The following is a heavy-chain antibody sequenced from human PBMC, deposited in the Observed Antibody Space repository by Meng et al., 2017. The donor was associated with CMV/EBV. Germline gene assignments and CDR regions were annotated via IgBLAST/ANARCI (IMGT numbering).Heavy chain of an antibody. D-gene: IGHD2-2*02. V-gene: IGHV3-21*01. CDR1: GFTFSSYS. J-gene: IGHJ6*02. Sequence: ETLSLTCAASGFTFSSYSMNWVRQAPGKGLEWVSSISSSSSYIYYADSVKGRFTISRDNAKNSLYLQMNSLRAEDTAVYYCARDYCSSTSCYTRRVYYGMDVWGQGTTVTVSS. CDR2: ISSSSSYI. CDR3: ARDYCSSTSCYTRRVYYGMDV.